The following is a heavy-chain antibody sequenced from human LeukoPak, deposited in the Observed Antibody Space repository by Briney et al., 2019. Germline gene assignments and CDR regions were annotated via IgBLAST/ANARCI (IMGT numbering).Heavy chain of an antibody. D-gene: IGHD1-26*01. CDR1: GGSISSFY. Sequence: SETLSLTCTVSGGSISSFYWSWIRQPPGKGLEWIGYAYYSGSTTYNLSLKSRVTISVDTSKNQFSLRLSSVTAADTAVYYCARWSGSFEYYFDSWGQGTLVTVSS. V-gene: IGHV4-59*08. CDR3: ARWSGSFEYYFDS. J-gene: IGHJ4*02. CDR2: AYYSGST.